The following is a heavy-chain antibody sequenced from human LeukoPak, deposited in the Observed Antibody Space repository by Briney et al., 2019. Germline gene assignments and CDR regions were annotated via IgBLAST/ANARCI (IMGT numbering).Heavy chain of an antibody. D-gene: IGHD3-22*01. V-gene: IGHV3-23*01. J-gene: IGHJ4*02. CDR2: ISGSGGST. CDR1: GFTFSSYA. CDR3: ARGYLYESSAGDS. Sequence: AGGSLRLSCAASGFTFSSYAMSWVRQAPGKGLEWVSDISGSGGSTYYADSVKGRFTISRDNAKNTLYLQMSSLRAEDTAVYYCARGYLYESSAGDSWGQGTLVTVSS.